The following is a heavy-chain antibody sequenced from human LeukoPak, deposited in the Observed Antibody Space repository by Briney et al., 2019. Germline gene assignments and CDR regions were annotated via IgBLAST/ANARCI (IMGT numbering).Heavy chain of an antibody. J-gene: IGHJ4*02. V-gene: IGHV4-34*01. D-gene: IGHD3-22*01. Sequence: SETLSLTCAVYGGSFSGYYWSWIRQPPGKGLEWIEEINHSGSTNYNPSLKSRVTISVDTSKNQFSLKLSSVTAADTAVYYCARGQLKYYYDSSGLVYWGQGTLVTVSS. CDR1: GGSFSGYY. CDR2: INHSGST. CDR3: ARGQLKYYYDSSGLVY.